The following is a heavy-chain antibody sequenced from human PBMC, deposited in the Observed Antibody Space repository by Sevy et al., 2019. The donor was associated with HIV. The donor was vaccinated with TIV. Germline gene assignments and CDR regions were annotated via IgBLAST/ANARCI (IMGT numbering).Heavy chain of an antibody. CDR1: GFTFSTYS. CDR3: AKDSGPKYSSSWYGMDV. CDR2: IRYDGSNK. D-gene: IGHD6-13*01. Sequence: GGSLRLSCAASGFTFSTYSMHWVRQAPGKGLEWVAFIRYDGSNKYYADSVKGRFTISRDNSKNTLYLQMNSLRAEDTAVYYCAKDSGPKYSSSWYGMDVWGQGTAVTVSS. J-gene: IGHJ6*02. V-gene: IGHV3-30*02.